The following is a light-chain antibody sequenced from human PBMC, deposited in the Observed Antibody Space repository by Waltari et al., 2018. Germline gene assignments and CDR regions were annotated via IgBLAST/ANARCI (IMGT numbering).Light chain of an antibody. Sequence: QSALTQPASVSGSPGQSITISCTGTSSDVGYFNHVSWFQHHPGKAPKLMIYEVSNRPSGVSNRFSGSKSGNTASLTISELQAEDEADYYCSSYTSSTTVLFGGGTKLTVL. CDR1: SSDVGYFNH. CDR3: SSYTSSTTVL. J-gene: IGLJ2*01. V-gene: IGLV2-14*01. CDR2: EVS.